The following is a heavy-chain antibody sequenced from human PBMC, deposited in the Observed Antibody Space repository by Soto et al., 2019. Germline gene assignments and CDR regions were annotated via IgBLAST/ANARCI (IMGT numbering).Heavy chain of an antibody. CDR1: SDSISSYY. CDR3: AIGTSWQLPFDS. CDR2: ISYSGST. J-gene: IGHJ4*02. V-gene: IGHV4-59*01. Sequence: QVQLQESGPGLVKPSETLSLTCTVSSDSISSYYWSWIRQPPGKRLEWIGYISYSGSTDYNPSLKSRVTISGDTSKNPFSLKVSSVTAADTAVYYCAIGTSWQLPFDSWGQGTLVTVSS. D-gene: IGHD6-13*01.